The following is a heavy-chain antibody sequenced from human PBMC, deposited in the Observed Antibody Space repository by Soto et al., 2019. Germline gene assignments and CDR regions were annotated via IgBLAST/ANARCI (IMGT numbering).Heavy chain of an antibody. J-gene: IGHJ6*02. CDR1: GGSVSSGSYY. CDR3: AGILELRESPYYYYYGMDV. D-gene: IGHD1-7*01. Sequence: KPSETLSLTCTVSGGSVSSGSYYWSWIRQPPGKGLEWIGYIYYSGSTNYNPSLKSRVTISVDTSKNQFSLKLSSVTAADTAVYYCAGILELRESPYYYYYGMDVWGQGTTVTVSS. CDR2: IYYSGST. V-gene: IGHV4-61*01.